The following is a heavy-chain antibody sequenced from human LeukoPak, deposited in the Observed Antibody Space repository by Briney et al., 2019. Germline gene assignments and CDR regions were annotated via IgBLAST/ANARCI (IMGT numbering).Heavy chain of an antibody. Sequence: ASVKVSCKASGYTFTSYDINWVRQATGQGLEWMGWMNPNSGNTGYAQKFQGRVTMTRNTSISTAYMELSSLRSEDTAVYYCANLGVLWFGEFDYWGQGTLVTVSS. CDR2: MNPNSGNT. J-gene: IGHJ4*02. CDR3: ANLGVLWFGEFDY. CDR1: GYTFTSYD. D-gene: IGHD3-10*01. V-gene: IGHV1-8*01.